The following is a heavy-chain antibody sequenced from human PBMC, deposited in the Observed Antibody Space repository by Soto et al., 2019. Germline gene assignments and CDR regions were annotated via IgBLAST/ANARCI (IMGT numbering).Heavy chain of an antibody. D-gene: IGHD3-3*01. CDR2: INPNSSNT. CDR3: ARKRFLEWLGDYMDV. CDR1: GYTFNTYG. J-gene: IGHJ6*03. V-gene: IGHV1-8*02. Sequence: ASVKVSCKASGYTFNTYGISWVRQAPGQGLEWMGWINPNSSNTGYAQKFQGRVTMTRNTSISTAYMELSSLRSEDTAVYYCARKRFLEWLGDYMDVWGKGTTVTVSS.